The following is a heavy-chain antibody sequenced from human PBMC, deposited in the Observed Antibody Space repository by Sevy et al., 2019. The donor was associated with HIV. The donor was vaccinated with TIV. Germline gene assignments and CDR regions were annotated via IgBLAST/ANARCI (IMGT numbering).Heavy chain of an antibody. J-gene: IGHJ6*02. V-gene: IGHV3-21*01. D-gene: IGHD1-7*01. CDR2: ISSSSSYI. CDR1: GFTFSSYS. Sequence: GGSLRLSCAASGFTFSSYSMNWVRQAPGKGLEWVSSISSSSSYIYYADSVKGRFIISRDNAKNSLYLQMNSLRAEDTAVYYCARSGGTTYYYYYGMDVWGQGTTVTVSS. CDR3: ARSGGTTYYYYYGMDV.